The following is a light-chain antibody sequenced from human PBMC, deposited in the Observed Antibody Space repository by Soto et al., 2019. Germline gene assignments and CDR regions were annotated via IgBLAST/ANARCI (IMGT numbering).Light chain of an antibody. CDR1: SSDVGAYTY. J-gene: IGLJ2*01. CDR2: EVS. Sequence: QSALTQPASVSGSPGQSITISCTGNSSDVGAYTYVSWYQQHPGKAPKLMIFEVSDRPSGVSNRFSGSKSGNTASLTISGLQAEDEADYYCSSYTTSNTLVFGGGTKLTVL. CDR3: SSYTTSNTLV. V-gene: IGLV2-14*01.